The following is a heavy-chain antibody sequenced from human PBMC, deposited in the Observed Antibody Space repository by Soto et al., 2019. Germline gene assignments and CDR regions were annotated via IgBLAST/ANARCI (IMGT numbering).Heavy chain of an antibody. Sequence: QVQLQESGPGLVKPSQTLSLTCTVSGGSISSGGYYWTWIRQHPGKGLEWIGYNYYSGITYYNPSLNSRVTISLDTSKNQFSRKLSSVTAADKAVYYCARGSSIAGLYYGMDVWGQGTTVTVSS. D-gene: IGHD6-6*01. CDR1: GGSISSGGYY. CDR2: NYYSGIT. V-gene: IGHV4-31*03. CDR3: ARGSSIAGLYYGMDV. J-gene: IGHJ6*02.